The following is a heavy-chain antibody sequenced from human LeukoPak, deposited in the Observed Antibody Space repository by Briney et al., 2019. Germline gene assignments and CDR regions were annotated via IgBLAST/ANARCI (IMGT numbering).Heavy chain of an antibody. V-gene: IGHV4-39*01. CDR1: GGSISSTSYY. J-gene: IGHJ4*02. CDR2: IYYSWDT. Sequence: PSETLSLTCTASGGSISSTSYYWGWIRQPPGKGLEWIGSIYYSWDTYYNPSLKSRVTVSVDTSKNQFSLKLTSVIAADTAVYYCARLGDEWIQLLPFEYWGQGTLVTVSS. CDR3: ARLGDEWIQLLPFEY. D-gene: IGHD5-18*01.